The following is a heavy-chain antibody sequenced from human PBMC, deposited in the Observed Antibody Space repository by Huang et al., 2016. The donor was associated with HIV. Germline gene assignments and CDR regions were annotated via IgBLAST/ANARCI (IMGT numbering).Heavy chain of an antibody. V-gene: IGHV4-34*01. Sequence: SDHYWTWIRLSPGKRLEWIGELNHRGLSTYNPCLRSRVTMSVDMSKNQFSLNLTSLTAADTAVYYCARPRMTATSSDSTWSFFDSWGQGTLVSVSS. CDR2: LNHRGLS. CDR1: SDHY. D-gene: IGHD2-21*02. CDR3: ARPRMTATSSDSTWSFFDS. J-gene: IGHJ4*02.